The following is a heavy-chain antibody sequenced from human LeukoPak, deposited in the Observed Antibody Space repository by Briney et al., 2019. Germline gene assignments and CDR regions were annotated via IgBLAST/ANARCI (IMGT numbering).Heavy chain of an antibody. CDR1: GYSFTSYW. D-gene: IGHD3-3*01. J-gene: IGHJ3*02. V-gene: IGHV5-51*01. CDR2: IYPGDSDT. Sequence: GESLKISCKGSGYSFTSYWIGWVRQMPGKGLEWMGIIYPGDSDTRYSPSFQGQVTISADKSISTAYLQWSSLKASDTAMYYCARQEDFGVVTHAFDIWGQGTMVTVSS. CDR3: ARQEDFGVVTHAFDI.